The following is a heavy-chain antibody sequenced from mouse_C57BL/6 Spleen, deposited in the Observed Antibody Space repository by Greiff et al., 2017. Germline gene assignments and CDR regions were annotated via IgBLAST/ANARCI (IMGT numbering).Heavy chain of an antibody. CDR2: IDPSDSVT. D-gene: IGHD1-1*01. CDR3: ARETTVVGKGVAY. V-gene: IGHV1-52*01. CDR1: GYTFTSYW. J-gene: IGHJ3*01. Sequence: QVQLQQPGAELVRPGSSVKLSCKASGYTFTSYWMHWVKQRPIQGLEWIGNIDPSDSVTHYNQKFKDKATLTVDKSSSTAYMQLSSLTSEDSAVYYCARETTVVGKGVAYWGQGTLVTVSA.